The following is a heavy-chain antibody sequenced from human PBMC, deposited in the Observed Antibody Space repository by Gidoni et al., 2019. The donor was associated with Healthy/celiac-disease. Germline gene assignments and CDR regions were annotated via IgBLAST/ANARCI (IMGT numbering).Heavy chain of an antibody. Sequence: VQLLESGGGLVQPGGSLRLSCAARGFTFSSYAMSWVRQAPGKGLEWVSAISGSGGSTYYADSVKGRFTISRDNSKNTLYLQMNSLRAEDTAVYYCAKVYGDYGIYFDYWGQGTLVTVSS. CDR1: GFTFSSYA. J-gene: IGHJ4*02. V-gene: IGHV3-23*01. D-gene: IGHD4-17*01. CDR3: AKVYGDYGIYFDY. CDR2: ISGSGGST.